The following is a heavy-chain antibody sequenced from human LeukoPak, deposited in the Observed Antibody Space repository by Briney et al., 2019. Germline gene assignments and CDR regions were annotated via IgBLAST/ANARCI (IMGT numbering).Heavy chain of an antibody. CDR1: GFTFTSHS. Sequence: PGGSLRLSCAASGFTFTSHSMSWVRQAPGKGLEWVSTISGGGGSTYYADSVKGRFTVSRDNSKNTLYLLMNTLRVEDTAVYYCANSAYGDCAWIDYWGQGALVTVSS. V-gene: IGHV3-23*01. CDR3: ANSAYGDCAWIDY. D-gene: IGHD4-17*01. CDR2: ISGGGGST. J-gene: IGHJ4*02.